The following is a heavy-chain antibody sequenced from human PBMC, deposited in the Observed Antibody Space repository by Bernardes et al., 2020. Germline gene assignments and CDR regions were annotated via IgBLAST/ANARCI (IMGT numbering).Heavy chain of an antibody. Sequence: SGPTLVKPTQTLTLTCTFSGFSLSTSGVGVGWIRQPPGKALEWLALIYWDDDKRYSPSLKSRLTITKDTSKNQVVLTMTNMDPVDTATYYCARIPRGYSYGYFDYWGQGTLVTVSS. J-gene: IGHJ4*02. V-gene: IGHV2-5*02. CDR1: GFSLSTSGVG. CDR3: ARIPRGYSYGYFDY. D-gene: IGHD5-18*01. CDR2: IYWDDDK.